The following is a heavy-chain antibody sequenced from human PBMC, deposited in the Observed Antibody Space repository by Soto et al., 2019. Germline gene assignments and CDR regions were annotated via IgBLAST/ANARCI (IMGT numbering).Heavy chain of an antibody. Sequence: GASVKVSCKASGGTFSSYAISWVRQAPGQGLDWMGGIIPIFGTANYAQKFQGRVTLTADESTSTAYMELSSLRSEDTAVYYCARGTTVTTYDGFDIWGQGTMVTVSS. CDR1: GGTFSSYA. CDR2: IIPIFGTA. CDR3: ARGTTVTTYDGFDI. J-gene: IGHJ3*02. D-gene: IGHD4-4*01. V-gene: IGHV1-69*13.